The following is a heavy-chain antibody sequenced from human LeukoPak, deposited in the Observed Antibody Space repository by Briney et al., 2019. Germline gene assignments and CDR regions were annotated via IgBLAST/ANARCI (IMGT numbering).Heavy chain of an antibody. CDR1: GFTFDDYA. CDR2: ISWNSGSI. V-gene: IGHV3-9*01. D-gene: IGHD3-9*01. J-gene: IGHJ4*02. Sequence: PGRSLRLSCAASGFTFDDYAMHWVRQAPGKGLEWVSGISWNSGSIGYADSVKGRFTISRDNAKNSLYLQMNSLRAEDTAVYYCARDTTIPPLDYWGQGTLVTVSS. CDR3: ARDTTIPPLDY.